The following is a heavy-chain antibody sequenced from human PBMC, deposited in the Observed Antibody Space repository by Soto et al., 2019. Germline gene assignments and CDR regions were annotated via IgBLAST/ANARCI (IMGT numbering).Heavy chain of an antibody. V-gene: IGHV5-51*01. J-gene: IGHJ6*02. CDR2: IYPGDSDT. Sequence: PGESLKISCKGSGYSFTSYWIGWVRQMPGKGLEWMGIIYPGDSDTRYSPSFQGQVTISADKSISTAYLQWSSLKASDTAMYYCARHLAATTNYSYYYGMHVWGQGTTVTVSS. CDR3: ARHLAATTNYSYYYGMHV. CDR1: GYSFTSYW. D-gene: IGHD2-15*01.